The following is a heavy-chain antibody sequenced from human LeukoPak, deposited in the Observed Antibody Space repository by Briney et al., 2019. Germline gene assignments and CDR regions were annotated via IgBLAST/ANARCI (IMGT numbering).Heavy chain of an antibody. CDR1: GFTFSSYW. V-gene: IGHV3-7*01. D-gene: IGHD3-22*01. CDR2: IKLDGSEK. Sequence: GGSLRLSCAASGFTFSSYWMSWVRQAPGKGLEWVANIKLDGSEKYYVDSVKGRFTISRDNAKNSLYLQMNSLRAEDTAVYYCARDIGYYYDSSGSDAFDIWGQGTMVTVSS. CDR3: ARDIGYYYDSSGSDAFDI. J-gene: IGHJ3*02.